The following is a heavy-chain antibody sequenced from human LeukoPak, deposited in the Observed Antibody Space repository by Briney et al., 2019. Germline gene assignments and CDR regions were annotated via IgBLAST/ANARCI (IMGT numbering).Heavy chain of an antibody. CDR2: FSGSGSAYRT. CDR1: GFTFSSYA. V-gene: IGHV3-23*01. J-gene: IGHJ4*02. CDR3: AKGIDSSGYYPFDY. D-gene: IGHD3-22*01. Sequence: PGGSLRLSCAASGFTFSSYAMSWVRQAPGKGLEWVSSFSGSGSAYRTYYADSVKGRFTLSRDNSKNTLYLQMNSLRAEDTAVYYCAKGIDSSGYYPFDYWGQGTLVTVSS.